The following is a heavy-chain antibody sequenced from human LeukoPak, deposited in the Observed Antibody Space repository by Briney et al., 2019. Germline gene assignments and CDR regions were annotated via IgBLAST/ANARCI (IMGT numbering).Heavy chain of an antibody. CDR1: GFSFNDSH. Sequence: GGSLRLSCVASGFSFNDSHMSWVRQAPGKGLEWVSGISSTGDTTYNADSVKGRFTISRDISKNTLFLQMNSLRAEDTALYYCAKSLSGIVVVIHSWGQGTLVTVCS. V-gene: IGHV3-23*01. J-gene: IGHJ5*02. CDR2: ISSTGDTT. D-gene: IGHD3-22*01. CDR3: AKSLSGIVVVIHS.